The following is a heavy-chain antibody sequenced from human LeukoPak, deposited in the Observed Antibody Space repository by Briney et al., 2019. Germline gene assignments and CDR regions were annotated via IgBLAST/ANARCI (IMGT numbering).Heavy chain of an antibody. CDR2: IYSSGST. V-gene: IGHV4-4*07. CDR1: GGSISNYY. Sequence: SETLSLTCTLSGGSISNYYWSWIRQPAGKGLEWIGRIYSSGSTDYNPSLRSRVTMSLDTSKNQFSLKVSSVTAADTAVYYCAKSITMAPNYYYGMDVWGQGTTVTVSS. J-gene: IGHJ6*02. CDR3: AKSITMAPNYYYGMDV. D-gene: IGHD3-10*01.